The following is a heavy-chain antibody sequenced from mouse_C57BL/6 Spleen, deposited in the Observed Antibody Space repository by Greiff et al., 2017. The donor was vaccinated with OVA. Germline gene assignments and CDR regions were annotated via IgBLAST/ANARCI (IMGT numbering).Heavy chain of an antibody. D-gene: IGHD5-5*01. V-gene: IGHV1-82*01. J-gene: IGHJ4*01. CDR3: AYQSASYCAMDY. CDR1: GYAFSSSW. Sequence: VQLQQSGPELVKPGASVKLSCKASGYAFSSSWMNWVKQRPGKGLEWIGRIYPGDGDTNYNGKFKGKATLTADKSSSTAYMQLSSLTSEDSAVYFCAYQSASYCAMDYWGQGTSVTVSS. CDR2: IYPGDGDT.